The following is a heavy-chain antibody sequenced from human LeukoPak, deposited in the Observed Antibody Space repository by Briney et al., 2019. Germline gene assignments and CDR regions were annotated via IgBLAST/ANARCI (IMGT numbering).Heavy chain of an antibody. Sequence: GGSLRLSCVASGFTFSSYSMNWVRQAPGKGLEWVSSISSSSSYIYYADSVKGRFTISRDNAKNSLYLQMNSLRAEDTAVYYCARVGATLDVPDYWGQGTLVTVSS. CDR1: GFTFSSYS. CDR2: ISSSSSYI. CDR3: ARVGATLDVPDY. J-gene: IGHJ4*02. V-gene: IGHV3-21*01. D-gene: IGHD1-26*01.